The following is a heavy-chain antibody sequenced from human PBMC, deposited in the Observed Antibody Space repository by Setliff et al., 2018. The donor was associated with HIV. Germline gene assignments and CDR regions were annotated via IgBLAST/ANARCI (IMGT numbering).Heavy chain of an antibody. Sequence: PSETLSLTCAVYNASFSDYFWAWIRQPPGKGLEWIGEINYSGRTSYNPSLKSRVTISRDTSKNQFSLNVTSVTASDTSIYYCAREKSIPTTWFGGYYYDYWGQGTLVTVSS. CDR2: INYSGRT. CDR3: AREKSIPTTWFGGYYYDY. CDR1: NASFSDYF. J-gene: IGHJ4*02. V-gene: IGHV4-34*01. D-gene: IGHD3-10*01.